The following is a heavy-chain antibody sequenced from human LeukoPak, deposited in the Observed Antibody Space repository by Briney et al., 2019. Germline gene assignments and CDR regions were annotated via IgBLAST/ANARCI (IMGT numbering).Heavy chain of an antibody. CDR2: ISWNSGSI. CDR1: GFTFDDYA. V-gene: IGHV3-9*01. J-gene: IGHJ6*02. CDR3: AAPRVGASYYYYGLDV. Sequence: GRSLRLSCAASGFTFDDYAMPWVRQAPGKGLEWVSGISWNSGSIGYADSVKGRFTISRDNSKHTLFLQMNSLGAEDTAVYYCAAPRVGASYYYYGLDVWGQGTTVTVSS.